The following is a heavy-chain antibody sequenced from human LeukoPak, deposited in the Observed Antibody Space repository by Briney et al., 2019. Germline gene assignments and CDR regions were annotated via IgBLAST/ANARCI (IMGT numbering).Heavy chain of an antibody. CDR2: IRSKAYGGTT. Sequence: GGSLRLSCIASGFTFGDYAMSWVRQAPGKGLEWVGFIRSKAYGGTTEYAASVKSRFSISRDDSKSIAYLQMNSLRTEDTAVFYCTRDCSGGSCWGDAFDIWGQGAMVTVSS. CDR1: GFTFGDYA. J-gene: IGHJ3*02. V-gene: IGHV3-49*04. CDR3: TRDCSGGSCWGDAFDI. D-gene: IGHD2-15*01.